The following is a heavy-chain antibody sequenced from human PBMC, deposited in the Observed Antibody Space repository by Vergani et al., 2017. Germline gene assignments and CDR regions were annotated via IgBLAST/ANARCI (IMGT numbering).Heavy chain of an antibody. Sequence: QVQLQESGPGLVKPSETLSRTCGVSGYSISSGYSWGWIRQPPRKGLEWIGSIDHSGTTSYNASLKSRVTISVDTSKNQFSLQLRSVTAADTAVYYCATLLTGGIDYWGQGTLVTVSS. V-gene: IGHV4-38-2*01. J-gene: IGHJ4*02. D-gene: IGHD3-16*01. CDR1: GYSISSGYS. CDR2: IDHSGTT. CDR3: ATLLTGGIDY.